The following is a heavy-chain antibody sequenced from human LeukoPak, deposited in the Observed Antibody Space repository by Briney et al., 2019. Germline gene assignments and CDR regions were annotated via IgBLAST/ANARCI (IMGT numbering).Heavy chain of an antibody. CDR3: AKLIGKNVAPIVVVPAATLGGDY. J-gene: IGHJ4*02. Sequence: AGALRLSCVASGFTFSSYGMHWVRQAPGKGLEWVAFIRYDGSNKYYADSVKGRFTISRDNSKNTLYLQMNSLRAEDTAVYYCAKLIGKNVAPIVVVPAATLGGDYWGQGTLVTVSS. V-gene: IGHV3-30*02. CDR2: IRYDGSNK. D-gene: IGHD2-2*01. CDR1: GFTFSSYG.